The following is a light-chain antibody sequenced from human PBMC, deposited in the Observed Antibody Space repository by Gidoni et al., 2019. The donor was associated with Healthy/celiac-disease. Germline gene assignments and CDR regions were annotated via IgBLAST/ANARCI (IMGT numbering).Light chain of an antibody. CDR1: QSVSSY. Sequence: EIVLTPCPATLSLSPGERATLSCRASQSVSSYLAWYQQQPGQAPRLLLYDASNRATGIPASFRGSGSGTDSALTISSLEPEAFAVYYCQQRSNWPPEITFGQGTRLEIK. CDR3: QQRSNWPPEIT. V-gene: IGKV3-11*01. CDR2: DAS. J-gene: IGKJ5*01.